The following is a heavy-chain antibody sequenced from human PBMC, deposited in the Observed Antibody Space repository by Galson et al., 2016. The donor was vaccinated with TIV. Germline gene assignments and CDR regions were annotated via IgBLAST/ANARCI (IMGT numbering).Heavy chain of an antibody. CDR3: AAEPRVANYSYYALAI. J-gene: IGHJ6*02. Sequence: SVKVSCKVSGHRVNKLSMHRVRQAHGKGLEWVGGFDADEGKTLYAKRFQARVTMTEDIYTEQAYMDRSSLRPDETAVYYGAAEPRVANYSYYALAIWGQGTTVTVSS. CDR2: FDADEGKT. D-gene: IGHD2-15*01. CDR1: GHRVNKLS. V-gene: IGHV1-24*01.